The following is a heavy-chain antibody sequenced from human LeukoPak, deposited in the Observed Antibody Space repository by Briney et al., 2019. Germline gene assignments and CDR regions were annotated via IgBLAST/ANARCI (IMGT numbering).Heavy chain of an antibody. CDR3: AIRASSYEYFDF. V-gene: IGHV5-51*01. D-gene: IGHD3-16*01. CDR1: GYTFTNYW. CDR2: IYPGDSDT. J-gene: IGHJ4*02. Sequence: GGSLKISCKGSGYTFTNYWIGWVRQTPGKGLEWMGIIYPGDSDTRYSPSFQGQVTISVDKSISTAYLQWSSLKASNTAMYYCAIRASSYEYFDFWGQGTLVTVSS.